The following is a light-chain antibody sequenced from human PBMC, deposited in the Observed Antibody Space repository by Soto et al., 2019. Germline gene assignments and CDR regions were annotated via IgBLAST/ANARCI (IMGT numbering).Light chain of an antibody. Sequence: EIVLTQSPATLSSSPGETATLSCRASQYVGTRLAWYQHKPGQAPRLLIYYTSNRATGIPARFSGSGSGTDFTLTISSLEPEDFAVYYCKQRSNLPPTFGQGTRLEIK. CDR3: KQRSNLPPT. J-gene: IGKJ5*01. V-gene: IGKV3-11*01. CDR1: QYVGTR. CDR2: YTS.